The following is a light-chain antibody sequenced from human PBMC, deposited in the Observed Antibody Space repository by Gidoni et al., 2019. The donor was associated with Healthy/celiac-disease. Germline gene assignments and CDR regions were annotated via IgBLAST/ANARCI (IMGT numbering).Light chain of an antibody. Sequence: DIQMTQSPSTLSASVGDRVTITCRASQSISSWLAWYQQKPGKAPKLLIYDASSLESGVPSRFSGSGSGTEFTLTISSLQPDDFATYYCQQYNSYSQTCGGXTKVEIK. CDR2: DAS. CDR3: QQYNSYSQT. J-gene: IGKJ4*01. CDR1: QSISSW. V-gene: IGKV1-5*01.